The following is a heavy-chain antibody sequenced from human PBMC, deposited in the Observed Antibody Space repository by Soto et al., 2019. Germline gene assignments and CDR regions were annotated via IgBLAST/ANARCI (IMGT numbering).Heavy chain of an antibody. J-gene: IGHJ4*02. Sequence: SETLSLTCTVSGGSISSYYWSWIRQSPGKGLEWIGYIYYSGSTNYNPSLKSRVTISVDTSKNQFSLKLSSVTAADTAVYYCARDSSGYDWLDYWGQGTLVTVSS. CDR3: ARDSSGYDWLDY. CDR1: GGSISSYY. V-gene: IGHV4-59*01. D-gene: IGHD5-12*01. CDR2: IYYSGST.